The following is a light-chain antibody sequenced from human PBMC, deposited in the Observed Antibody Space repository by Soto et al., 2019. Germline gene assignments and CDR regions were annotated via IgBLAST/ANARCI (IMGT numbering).Light chain of an antibody. CDR1: QSVSSN. Sequence: IVMTQSPATLSVSPWEIATLSCRASQSVSSNLAWYQQKPGQAPRLLIYGASTRATDIPARFSGSGSGTEFILTVSRLQSEDFAVYYCQQYNEWPFTFGPGTKVD. CDR3: QQYNEWPFT. V-gene: IGKV3-15*01. CDR2: GAS. J-gene: IGKJ3*01.